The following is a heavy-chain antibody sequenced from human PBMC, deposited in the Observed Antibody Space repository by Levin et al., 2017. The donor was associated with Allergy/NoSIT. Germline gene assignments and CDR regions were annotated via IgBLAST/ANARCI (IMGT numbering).Heavy chain of an antibody. CDR1: GFTFSSYA. V-gene: IGHV3-23*01. J-gene: IGHJ4*02. D-gene: IGHD6-6*01. Sequence: LSLTCAASGFTFSSYAMSWVRQAPGKGLEWVSTISGSGGGTYYADSVKGRFTISRDNSKNTLYLQMNSLRAEDTAEYYCAKERGYTSSSPHDYWGQGTLVTVSS. CDR3: AKERGYTSSSPHDY. CDR2: ISGSGGGT.